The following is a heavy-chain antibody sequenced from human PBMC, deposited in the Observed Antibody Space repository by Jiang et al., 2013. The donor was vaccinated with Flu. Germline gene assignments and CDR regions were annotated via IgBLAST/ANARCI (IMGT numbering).Heavy chain of an antibody. V-gene: IGHV2-5*02. CDR1: GFSLSTSGVG. CDR3: AHIGPEVVATHFDY. D-gene: IGHD5-12*01. Sequence: KPTQTLTLTCTFSGFSLSTSGVGVGWIRQPPGKALEWLALIYWDDDKRYSPSLKSRLTITKDTSKNQVVLTMTNMDPVDTATYYCAHIGPEVVATHFDYWGQGTLVTVSS. J-gene: IGHJ4*02. CDR2: IYWDDDK.